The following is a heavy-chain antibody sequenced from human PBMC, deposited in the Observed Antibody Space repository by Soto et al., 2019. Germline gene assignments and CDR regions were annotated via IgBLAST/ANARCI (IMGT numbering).Heavy chain of an antibody. CDR3: ARDQSGSYFDY. J-gene: IGHJ4*02. D-gene: IGHD1-26*01. CDR1: GGSVSSGSYY. CDR2: IYYSGST. Sequence: PPETLSLTCTVSGGSVSSGSYYWSWIRQPPGKGLEWIGYIYYSGSTNYNPSLKSRVTISVDTSKNQFSLKLSSVTAADTAVYYCARDQSGSYFDYWGQGTLVTVSS. V-gene: IGHV4-61*01.